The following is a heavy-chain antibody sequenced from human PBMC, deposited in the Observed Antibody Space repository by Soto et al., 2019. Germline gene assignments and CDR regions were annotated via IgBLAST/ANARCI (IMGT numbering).Heavy chain of an antibody. CDR2: INHRVST. CDR1: GGSFSGYY. CDR3: ARGPRGRVIAARPQYNWFDP. V-gene: IGHV4-34*01. D-gene: IGHD6-6*01. J-gene: IGHJ5*02. Sequence: QVQLQQWGAGLLKPSETLSLTCAVYGGSFSGYYWSWIRQPPGKGLDWFGEINHRVSTNYNPSITSRFTISVDTSQIQFSLNLSSVTAADTAVYYCARGPRGRVIAARPQYNWFDPWCHGTLVTVSS.